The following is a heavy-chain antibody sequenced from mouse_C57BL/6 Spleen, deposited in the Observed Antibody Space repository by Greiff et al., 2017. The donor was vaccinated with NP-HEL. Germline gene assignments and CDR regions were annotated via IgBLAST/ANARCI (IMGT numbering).Heavy chain of an antibody. CDR2: IDPSDSYT. CDR3: ARSTMITTWYFDV. D-gene: IGHD2-4*01. CDR1: GYTFTSYW. Sequence: VQLQQPGAELVMPGASVKLSCKASGYTFTSYWMHWVKQRPGQGLEWIGEIDPSDSYTNYNQKFKGKSTLTVDKSSSTAYMQLSSLTSEDSAVYYCARSTMITTWYFDVWGTGTTVTVSS. V-gene: IGHV1-69*01. J-gene: IGHJ1*03.